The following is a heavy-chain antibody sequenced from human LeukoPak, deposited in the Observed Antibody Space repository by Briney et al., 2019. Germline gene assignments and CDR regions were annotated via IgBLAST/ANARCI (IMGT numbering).Heavy chain of an antibody. J-gene: IGHJ4*02. CDR3: AKSPSYDSSNCLDY. CDR1: GFTFSSYA. Sequence: GGSLRLSCAASGFTFSSYAMSWVRQAPGKGLEWVSAISGSGGSTYYADSVKGRFTISRDNSKNTLYLQMNSLRAEDTAVYYCAKSPSYDSSNCLDYWGQGTLVTVSS. CDR2: ISGSGGST. V-gene: IGHV3-23*01. D-gene: IGHD6-13*01.